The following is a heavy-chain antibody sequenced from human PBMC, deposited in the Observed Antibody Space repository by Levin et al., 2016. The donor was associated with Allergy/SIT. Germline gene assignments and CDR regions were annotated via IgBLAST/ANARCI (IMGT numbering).Heavy chain of an antibody. D-gene: IGHD3-22*01. CDR2: IYYSGST. CDR1: GGSISSSSYY. J-gene: IGHJ4*02. V-gene: IGHV4-39*01. Sequence: SETLSLTCTVSGGSISSSSYYWGWIRQPPGKGLEWIGSIYYSGSTYYNPSLKSRVTISVDTSKNQFSLKLSSVTAADTAVYYCARRVYDSSHFDYWGQGTLVTVSS. CDR3: ARRVYDSSHFDY.